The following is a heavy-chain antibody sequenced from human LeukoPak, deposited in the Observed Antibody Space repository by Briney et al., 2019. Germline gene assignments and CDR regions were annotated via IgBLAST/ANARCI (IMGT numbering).Heavy chain of an antibody. Sequence: GASVKVSCKASGYTFTGYYMHWVRQAPGQGLEWMGWINPNSGGTNYAQKFQGRVTMTRDTSISTAYMELSRLRSDDTAVYYCARVAQLVHIAVAGDFDYWGQGTLVTVSS. V-gene: IGHV1-2*02. D-gene: IGHD6-19*01. CDR1: GYTFTGYY. CDR2: INPNSGGT. CDR3: ARVAQLVHIAVAGDFDY. J-gene: IGHJ4*02.